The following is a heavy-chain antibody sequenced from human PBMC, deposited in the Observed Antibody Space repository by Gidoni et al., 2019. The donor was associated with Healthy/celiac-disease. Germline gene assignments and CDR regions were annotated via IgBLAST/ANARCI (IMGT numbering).Heavy chain of an antibody. J-gene: IGHJ4*02. V-gene: IGHV2-5*02. CDR3: AHRKVRVVTAIAFDY. Sequence: QITLKESGPTLVKPTQTLTLTCTFSGFSRSTSGVGVVWIRQPPGKSLEWLALIYWDDDKRYSPSLKSRLTITKDTSKNQVVLTMTNMDPVDTATYYCAHRKVRVVTAIAFDYWGQGTLVTVSS. CDR1: GFSRSTSGVG. CDR2: IYWDDDK. D-gene: IGHD2-21*02.